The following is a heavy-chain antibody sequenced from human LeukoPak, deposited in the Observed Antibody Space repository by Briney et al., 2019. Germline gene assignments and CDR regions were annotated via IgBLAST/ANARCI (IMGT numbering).Heavy chain of an antibody. CDR3: ARAGSSVAGTFHYFDY. V-gene: IGHV3-30-3*01. D-gene: IGHD6-19*01. J-gene: IGHJ4*02. Sequence: SGGSLRLSCAASGFTFSSYAMHWVRQAPGKGLEWVAVISYDGSNKYYADSVKGRFTISRDNSKNTLYLQMNSLRAEDTAVYYCARAGSSVAGTFHYFDYWGQGTLVTVSS. CDR2: ISYDGSNK. CDR1: GFTFSSYA.